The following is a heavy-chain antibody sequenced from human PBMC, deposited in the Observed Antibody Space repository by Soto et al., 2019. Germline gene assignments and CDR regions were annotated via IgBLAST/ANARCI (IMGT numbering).Heavy chain of an antibody. CDR2: IIPIFGTA. J-gene: IGHJ4*02. CDR3: ASRRPLDSIAAAGTDY. V-gene: IGHV1-69*01. Sequence: QVQLVQSGAEVKKPGSSVKVSCKASGGTFSSYAISWVRQAPGQGLEWMGGIIPIFGTANYAQKFQGRVTITADESTSTAYMELSSLRSEDTAVYYCASRRPLDSIAAAGTDYWGQGTLVTVSS. CDR1: GGTFSSYA. D-gene: IGHD6-13*01.